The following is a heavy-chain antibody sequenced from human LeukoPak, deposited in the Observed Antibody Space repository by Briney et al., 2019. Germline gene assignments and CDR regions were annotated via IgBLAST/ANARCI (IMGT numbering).Heavy chain of an antibody. J-gene: IGHJ4*02. D-gene: IGHD5-12*01. Sequence: GGSLGLSCAASGFTVSSNYMSWVRQAPGKGLEWVSVIYSGGSTHYADSVKGRFTISRDNSKNTLYLQMNSLRAEDTAVYYCAREGSVASPAPFDYWGQGTLVTVSS. CDR2: IYSGGST. V-gene: IGHV3-66*01. CDR3: AREGSVASPAPFDY. CDR1: GFTVSSNY.